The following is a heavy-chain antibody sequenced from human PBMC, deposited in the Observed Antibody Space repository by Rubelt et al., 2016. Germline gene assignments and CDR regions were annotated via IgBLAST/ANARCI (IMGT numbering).Heavy chain of an antibody. Sequence: QPPGEAPEWLALIYWVDDKRYRPSLKSRLSITKDTSKNQVVLTMTDMAPVDTATYYCAYSSNHAVGIDYWGQGTLVTVSS. CDR2: IYWVDDK. V-gene: IGHV2-5*02. J-gene: IGHJ4*02. D-gene: IGHD1-14*01. CDR3: AYSSNHAVGIDY.